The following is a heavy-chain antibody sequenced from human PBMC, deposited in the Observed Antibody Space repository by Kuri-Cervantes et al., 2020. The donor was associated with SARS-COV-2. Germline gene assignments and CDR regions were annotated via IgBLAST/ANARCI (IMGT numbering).Heavy chain of an antibody. Sequence: ASVKVSCKASGYTFTGYYMHWARQAPGQGREWMGRVNPNSGGTNYANKFQARVTMTRVTSISKAYMELSKLRTDDTAVYYCAGDADSSSWYPGAFDIWGQGTMVTVSS. CDR3: AGDADSSSWYPGAFDI. V-gene: IGHV1-2*06. D-gene: IGHD6-13*01. J-gene: IGHJ3*02. CDR1: GYTFTGYY. CDR2: VNPNSGGT.